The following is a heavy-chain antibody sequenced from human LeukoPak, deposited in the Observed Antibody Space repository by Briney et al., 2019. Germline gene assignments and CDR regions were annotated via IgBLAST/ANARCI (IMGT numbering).Heavy chain of an antibody. CDR2: IYYSGST. J-gene: IGHJ5*02. D-gene: IGHD6-19*01. CDR1: GGSISSYY. CDR3: ARARGSSGWYGLGQNWFDP. Sequence: SETLSLTCTVSGGSISSYYWSWIRQPPGKGLEWIGYIYYSGSTNYNPSLKSRVTISVDTSKNQFSLKLSSVTAADTAVYYCARARGSSGWYGLGQNWFDPWGQGTLVTVSS. V-gene: IGHV4-59*01.